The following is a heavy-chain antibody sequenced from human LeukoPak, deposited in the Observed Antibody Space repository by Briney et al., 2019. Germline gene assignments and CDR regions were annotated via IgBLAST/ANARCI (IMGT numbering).Heavy chain of an antibody. CDR3: ARGGDGDILAGLVFDY. CDR1: GYTFTNYG. V-gene: IGHV1-18*01. Sequence: GASVKVSCKASGYTFTNYGISWVRQAPGQGLEWMGWISAYNGNTNYAQKLQGRVTMTTDTSTSTAYMELRSLRSDDTAVYYCARGGDGDILAGLVFDYWGQGTLVTVSS. D-gene: IGHD3-9*01. J-gene: IGHJ4*02. CDR2: ISAYNGNT.